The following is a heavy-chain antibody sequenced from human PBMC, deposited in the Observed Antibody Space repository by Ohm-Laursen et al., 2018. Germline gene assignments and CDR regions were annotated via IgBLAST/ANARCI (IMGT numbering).Heavy chain of an antibody. D-gene: IGHD5-18*01. V-gene: IGHV4-4*07. CDR3: ARSGYSYGPFDY. J-gene: IGHJ4*02. CDR2: IYTSGST. CDR1: GGSISSDY. Sequence: PSETLSLTCTVSGGSISSDYWNWIRLPAGKGLEWIGRIYTSGSTHYNPSLKSRVTMSVDTSKNQFSLKLTSVTAADTAVYYCARSGYSYGPFDYWGQGTLVTVSS.